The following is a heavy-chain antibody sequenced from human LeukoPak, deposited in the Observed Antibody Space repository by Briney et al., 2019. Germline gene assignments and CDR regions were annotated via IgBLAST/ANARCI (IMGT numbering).Heavy chain of an antibody. CDR3: ARRRRKWLRLLNMDV. V-gene: IGHV4-34*01. Sequence: PSETLSLTCAVYGGSFSGYYWSWIRQPPGKGLEWIGEINHSGSTNYNPSLKSRVTISVDTSKNQFSLKLSSVTAADTAVYYCARRRRKWLRLLNMDVWGKGTTVTVSS. D-gene: IGHD5-12*01. J-gene: IGHJ6*03. CDR2: INHSGST. CDR1: GGSFSGYY.